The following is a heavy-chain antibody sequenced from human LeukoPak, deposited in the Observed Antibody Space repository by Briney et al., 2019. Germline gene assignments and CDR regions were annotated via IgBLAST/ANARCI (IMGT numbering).Heavy chain of an antibody. J-gene: IGHJ4*02. CDR1: GFTFSSYG. Sequence: GRSLRLSCAASGFTFSSYGMHWVRQAPGKGPEWVAVIWYDGTRKHYADSVKGRFTISRDNSENTVFLQMNSLRAEDTAVYYCVKDLINFDHWGQGTLVTVSS. CDR3: VKDLINFDH. D-gene: IGHD3-16*01. V-gene: IGHV3-33*06. CDR2: IWYDGTRK.